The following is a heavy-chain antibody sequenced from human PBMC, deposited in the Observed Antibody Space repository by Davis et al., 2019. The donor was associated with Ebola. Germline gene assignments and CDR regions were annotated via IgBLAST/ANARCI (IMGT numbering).Heavy chain of an antibody. V-gene: IGHV3-48*04. CDR1: GFTFSAFN. D-gene: IGHD3-10*01. J-gene: IGHJ5*02. CDR3: ARGDFGSGRVLDL. CDR2: SSSSGSSI. Sequence: GESLKISCAASGFTFSAFNMNWVRQAPGKGLEWVSHSSSSGSSIEYAESMKGRITITKDNAENSVILQMNRLRVEDTAVYFCARGDFGSGRVLDLWGQGTLVTVSS.